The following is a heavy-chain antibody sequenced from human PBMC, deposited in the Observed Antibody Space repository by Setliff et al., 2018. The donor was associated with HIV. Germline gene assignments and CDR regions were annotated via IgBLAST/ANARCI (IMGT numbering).Heavy chain of an antibody. J-gene: IGHJ6*03. D-gene: IGHD3-22*01. CDR3: ARVQDFNSGGYWGTIRHYYYLDG. CDR1: GFTFSTYG. Sequence: GGSLRLSCEASGFTFSTYGMHWVRQAPGKGLEWVAVIRYDGSKKYYADSVKGPFTISRDNSKNTLYLQINSLGAEDTAVYYWARVQDFNSGGYWGTIRHYYYLDGWGKGTTVTVSS. V-gene: IGHV3-33*01. CDR2: IRYDGSKK.